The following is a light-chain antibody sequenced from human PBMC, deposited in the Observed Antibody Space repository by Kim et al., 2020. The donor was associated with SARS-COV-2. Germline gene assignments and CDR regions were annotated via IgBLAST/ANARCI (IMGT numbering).Light chain of an antibody. CDR3: SSFTSSNTLEVV. Sequence: ITCSCTGTSSDIGGYNYVSWYQQHPGKAPKLMIHDVNYRPSGISTRFAGSKSGNTASLTISGLQAEDEADYYCSSFTSSNTLEVVFGGGTQLTVL. CDR1: SSDIGGYNY. CDR2: DVN. J-gene: IGLJ2*01. V-gene: IGLV2-14*03.